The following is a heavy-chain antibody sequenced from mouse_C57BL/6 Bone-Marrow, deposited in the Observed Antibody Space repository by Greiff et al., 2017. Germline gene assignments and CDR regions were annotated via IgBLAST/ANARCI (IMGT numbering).Heavy chain of an antibody. J-gene: IGHJ3*01. CDR3: ARNGYDYSCAY. V-gene: IGHV1-47*01. Sequence: QVHVKQSGAELVKPGASVKMSCKASGYTFTTYPIEWMKQNHGKSLEWIGNFHPYNDDTKYNEKFKGKATLTVEKSSSTVYLELSRLTSDDSAVXYCARNGYDYSCAYWGQGTLVTVSA. D-gene: IGHD2-4*01. CDR2: FHPYNDDT. CDR1: GYTFTTYP.